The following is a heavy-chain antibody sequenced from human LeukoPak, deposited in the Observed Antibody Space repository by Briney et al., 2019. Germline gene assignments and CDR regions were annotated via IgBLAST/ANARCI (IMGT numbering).Heavy chain of an antibody. V-gene: IGHV4-4*07. D-gene: IGHD6-13*01. CDR3: ARGYNPASGKDGAFDI. CDR2: IYSSGST. Sequence: TSETLSLTCSLSGDSIRNYYWSWMPQSAGKGLEWIGRIYSSGSTDYNPSLKSRVSMSLDTSKNQFSLKLSSVTAADTALYYCARGYNPASGKDGAFDIWGQGTMVTVSS. J-gene: IGHJ3*02. CDR1: GDSIRNYY.